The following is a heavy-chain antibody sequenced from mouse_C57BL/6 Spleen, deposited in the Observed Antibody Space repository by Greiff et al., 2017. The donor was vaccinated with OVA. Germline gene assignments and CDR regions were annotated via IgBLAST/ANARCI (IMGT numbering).Heavy chain of an antibody. CDR3: AREGGNYFDY. Sequence: DVQLQESGPGMVKPSQSLSLTCTVTGYSITSGYDWHWIRHFPGNKLEWMGYISYSGSTNYNPSLKSRISITHDTSKNHFFLKLNSVTTEDTATYYCAREGGNYFDYWGQGTTLTVSS. CDR2: ISYSGST. V-gene: IGHV3-1*01. CDR1: GYSITSGYD. J-gene: IGHJ2*01.